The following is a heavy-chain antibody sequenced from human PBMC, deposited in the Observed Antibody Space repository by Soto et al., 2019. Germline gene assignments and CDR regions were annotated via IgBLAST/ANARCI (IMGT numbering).Heavy chain of an antibody. CDR3: AKALSALFSLGDFKY. V-gene: IGHV3-23*01. CDR2: ISGSGTST. Sequence: CGSMRLSCAACGFTFSSYALNWVRQAPGKGLEWVAEISGSGTSTYYAPSVKGRFIISSDSSKNTWYLRMYSLRAEDTAMYYCAKALSALFSLGDFKYWGQGALGTVSS. J-gene: IGHJ4*02. D-gene: IGHD2-21*01. CDR1: GFTFSSYA.